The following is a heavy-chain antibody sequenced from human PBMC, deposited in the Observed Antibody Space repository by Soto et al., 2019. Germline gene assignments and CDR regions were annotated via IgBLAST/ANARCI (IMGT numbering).Heavy chain of an antibody. CDR2: TYYRSKWYN. J-gene: IGHJ5*02. V-gene: IGHV6-1*01. CDR1: GDSVSSNSAA. D-gene: IGHD2-15*01. Sequence: SQTLSLTCAISGDSVSSNSAAWNWIRQSPSRGLEWLGRTYYRSKWYNDYAVSVKSRITINPDTSKNQFSLQLNSVTPEDTAVYYCARNIDYCSGGSCYSHWFDPWGQGTLVTVSS. CDR3: ARNIDYCSGGSCYSHWFDP.